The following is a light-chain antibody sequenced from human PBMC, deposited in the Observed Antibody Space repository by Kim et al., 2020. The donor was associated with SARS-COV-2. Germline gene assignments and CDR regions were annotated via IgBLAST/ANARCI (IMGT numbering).Light chain of an antibody. Sequence: ASRGDVVSVTCRASQDISGYLAWHQQKPGKAPKLLIYAASTLQGGVPSRCSGSGSGTDFTLTISCLQYEDFATYYCQQYYSYPPTFGQGTKVDIK. CDR2: AAS. CDR3: QQYYSYPPT. J-gene: IGKJ1*01. CDR1: QDISGY. V-gene: IGKV1-8*01.